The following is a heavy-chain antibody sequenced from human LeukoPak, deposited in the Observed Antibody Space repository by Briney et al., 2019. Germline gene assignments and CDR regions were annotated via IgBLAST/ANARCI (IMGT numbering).Heavy chain of an antibody. CDR1: GFPFSDYY. V-gene: IGHV3-11*01. Sequence: GGSLRLSCAASGFPFSDYYMSWIRQAPGKGLEWVSYISNSGTTIYYADSVKGRFTISRDNAKNSLYLQMNSLRAEDTALYYCAKALGHHHFDYWGQGTLVTVSS. J-gene: IGHJ4*02. CDR3: AKALGHHHFDY. CDR2: ISNSGTTI. D-gene: IGHD1-14*01.